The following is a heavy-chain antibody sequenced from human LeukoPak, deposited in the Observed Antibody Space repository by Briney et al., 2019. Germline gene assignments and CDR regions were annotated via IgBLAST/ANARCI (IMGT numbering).Heavy chain of an antibody. J-gene: IGHJ6*02. CDR3: ARGPYYGSGSYYYYYGMDV. CDR2: INPSGGST. Sequence: ASVKVSCKASGYTFTIYYMHWVRQAPGQGLEWMGIINPSGGSTSYAQKFQGRVTMTRDTSTSTVYMELSSLRSEDTAVYYCARGPYYGSGSYYYYYGMDVWGQGTTVTVSS. D-gene: IGHD3-10*01. V-gene: IGHV1-46*01. CDR1: GYTFTIYY.